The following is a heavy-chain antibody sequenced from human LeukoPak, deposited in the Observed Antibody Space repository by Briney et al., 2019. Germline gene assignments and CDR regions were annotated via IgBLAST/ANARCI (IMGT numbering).Heavy chain of an antibody. CDR2: IYSGGST. Sequence: GGSLRLSCAASGFTVSSNYMSWVRQAPGKGLEWVSVIYSGGSTYYADSVKGRFTISRDNSKNTLYLQMNSLRAEDTAVYYCAGRPDTAVVAYWGQGTLVTVSS. CDR1: GFTVSSNY. V-gene: IGHV3-66*04. D-gene: IGHD5-18*01. J-gene: IGHJ4*02. CDR3: AGRPDTAVVAY.